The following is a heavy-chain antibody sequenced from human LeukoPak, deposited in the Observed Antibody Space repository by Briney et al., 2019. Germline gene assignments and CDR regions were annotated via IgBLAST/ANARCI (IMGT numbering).Heavy chain of an antibody. V-gene: IGHV5-51*01. CDR1: GYSFTTYW. D-gene: IGHD4-17*01. Sequence: RGESLKISCKGSGYSFTTYWIAWVRQMPGKGLEWMGIIYPGDSDTRYSPSFSPSFEGQVTISADKSINTAYLQWSSLKASDTAMYYCARQTMTTSDAFDIWGQGTMVTVSS. J-gene: IGHJ3*02. CDR3: ARQTMTTSDAFDI. CDR2: IYPGDSDT.